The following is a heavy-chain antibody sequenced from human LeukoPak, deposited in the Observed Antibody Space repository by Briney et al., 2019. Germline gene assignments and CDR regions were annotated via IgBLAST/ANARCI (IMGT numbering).Heavy chain of an antibody. CDR2: INPNSGGT. CDR3: ARFLSGHYYDSSGYFDY. V-gene: IGHV1-2*02. D-gene: IGHD3-22*01. CDR1: GYTFTGYY. J-gene: IGHJ4*02. Sequence: ASVKVSCKASGYTFTGYYMHWVRQAPGQGLEWMGWINPNSGGTNYAQKFQDSVTMTRDTPISTAYMELSRLRSDDTAVYYCARFLSGHYYDSSGYFDYWGQGTLVTVSS.